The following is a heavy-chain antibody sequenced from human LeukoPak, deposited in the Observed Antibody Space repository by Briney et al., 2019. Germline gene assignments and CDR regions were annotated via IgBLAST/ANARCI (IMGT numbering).Heavy chain of an antibody. CDR1: GGSISSSSYY. V-gene: IGHV4-39*07. CDR3: ARDRGYCGGDCPGEDAFDI. D-gene: IGHD2-21*01. J-gene: IGHJ3*02. CDR2: IYYSGST. Sequence: PSETLSLTCTVSGGSISSSSYYWGWIRQPPGKGLEWIGSIYYSGSTYYNPSLKSRVTISVDTSKNQFSLKLSSVTAADTAVYYCARDRGYCGGDCPGEDAFDIWGQGTIVTVSS.